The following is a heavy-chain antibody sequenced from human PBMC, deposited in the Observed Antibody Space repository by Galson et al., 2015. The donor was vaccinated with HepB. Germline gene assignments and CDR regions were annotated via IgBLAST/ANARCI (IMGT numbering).Heavy chain of an antibody. CDR2: ISGSGGST. Sequence: SLRLSCAASGFTFSSYAMSWVRQAPGKGLEWVSAISGSGGSTYYADSVKGRFTISRDNSKNTLYLQMNSLRAEDTAVYYCAKDLEFGELLSIPRGMDYWGQGTLVTVSS. J-gene: IGHJ4*02. CDR1: GFTFSSYA. CDR3: AKDLEFGELLSIPRGMDY. V-gene: IGHV3-23*01. D-gene: IGHD3-10*01.